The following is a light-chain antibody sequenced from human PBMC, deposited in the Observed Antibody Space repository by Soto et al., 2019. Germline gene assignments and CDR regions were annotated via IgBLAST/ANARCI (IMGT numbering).Light chain of an antibody. CDR2: DAS. CDR1: QSISTW. Sequence: DIQMTQSPSTLSASVGDRVTITCRASQSISTWLAWYQQKPGKAPNLLIYDASSLERGVPLRFSGSGSGTEFTLTISSLQPDDFATYYCQQYNSYTFGQGTKLEIK. CDR3: QQYNSYT. J-gene: IGKJ2*01. V-gene: IGKV1-5*01.